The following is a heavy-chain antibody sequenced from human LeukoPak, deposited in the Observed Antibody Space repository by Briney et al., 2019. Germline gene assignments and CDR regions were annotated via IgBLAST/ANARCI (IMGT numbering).Heavy chain of an antibody. CDR3: AKGGTTVTTGDY. CDR1: AFVFPNYA. Sequence: GGSLRLSCEASAFVFPNYAMSWVRQAPGKGLEWVSLISGDGGSTYYADSVKGRFTISRDNSKNSLYLQMNSLRTEDTALYYCAKGGTTVTTGDYWGQGTLVTVSS. D-gene: IGHD4-17*01. J-gene: IGHJ4*02. CDR2: ISGDGGST. V-gene: IGHV3-43*02.